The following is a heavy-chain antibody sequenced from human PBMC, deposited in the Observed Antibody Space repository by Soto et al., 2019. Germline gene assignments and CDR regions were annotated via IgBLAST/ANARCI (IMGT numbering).Heavy chain of an antibody. CDR2: ISGSGGST. Sequence: EVQLLESGGGLVQPGGSLRLSCAASGFTFSSYAMSWVRQAPGTGLEWVSAISGSGGSTYYADSVKGRFTISRDNSKNPRYLQMNSLRAEDTAVYYCAKSFLGYCTNGVCDYFDYWGQGTLVTVSS. D-gene: IGHD2-8*01. J-gene: IGHJ4*02. CDR1: GFTFSSYA. CDR3: AKSFLGYCTNGVCDYFDY. V-gene: IGHV3-23*01.